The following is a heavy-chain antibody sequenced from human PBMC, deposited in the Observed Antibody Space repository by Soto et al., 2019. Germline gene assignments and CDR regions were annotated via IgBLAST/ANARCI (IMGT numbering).Heavy chain of an antibody. Sequence: PGGSLRLSCAASGFTFSTYWMNWVRQAPGKGLEWVANIRQDGSDKHYVDSVKGRFTISRDNAKNSLYLQMNSLRAEDTAVYYCKRQWNDGFGDYWGQGTLVTVSS. CDR2: IRQDGSDK. V-gene: IGHV3-7*01. CDR1: GFTFSTYW. J-gene: IGHJ4*02. D-gene: IGHD1-1*01. CDR3: KRQWNDGFGDY.